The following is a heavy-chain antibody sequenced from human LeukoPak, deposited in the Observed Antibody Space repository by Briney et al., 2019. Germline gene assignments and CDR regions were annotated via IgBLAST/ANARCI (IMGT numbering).Heavy chain of an antibody. D-gene: IGHD4-23*01. J-gene: IGHJ4*02. CDR1: GYSISSTDW. CDR3: AKSVDGGNSPFDY. CDR2: IYYSGTT. Sequence: SETLSLTCAVSGYSISSTDWWGWIRQPPVKGLEWIGYIYYSGTTHYNPSLKSRVTMSVDAPKNQFSLTLSSVTAVDTAIYYCAKSVDGGNSPFDYWGQGTLVTVSS. V-gene: IGHV4-28*01.